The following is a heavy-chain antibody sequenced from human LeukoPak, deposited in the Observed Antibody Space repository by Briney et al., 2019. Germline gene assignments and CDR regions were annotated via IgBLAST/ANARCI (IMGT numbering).Heavy chain of an antibody. CDR1: GGSISRDY. J-gene: IGHJ4*02. D-gene: IGHD6-19*01. CDR2: IYYSGST. Sequence: SETLSLTCTVSGGSISRDYWSWIRQPPRKGLGWVGYIYYSGSTNYNPSLKSRVTISVDTSKNQFSLKLTSVTAADTAVYYCASLRAHDTSGWSLCDYWGQGTLVTVSS. V-gene: IGHV4-59*01. CDR3: ASLRAHDTSGWSLCDY.